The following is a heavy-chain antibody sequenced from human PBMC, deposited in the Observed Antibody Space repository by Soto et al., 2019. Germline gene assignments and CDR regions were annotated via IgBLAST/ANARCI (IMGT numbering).Heavy chain of an antibody. V-gene: IGHV1-69*13. CDR3: AKAFLPFASIAARWLPNYYVMDV. D-gene: IGHD6-6*01. CDR1: GGTFSSYA. CDR2: IIPIFGTA. J-gene: IGHJ6*04. Sequence: SVKVSCKASGGTFSSYAISWVRQAPGQGLEWMGGIIPIFGTANYAQKFQGRVTITADESTSTAYMKLSSLRSEDTAVYYCAKAFLPFASIAARWLPNYYVMDVWGKGTRVTVSS.